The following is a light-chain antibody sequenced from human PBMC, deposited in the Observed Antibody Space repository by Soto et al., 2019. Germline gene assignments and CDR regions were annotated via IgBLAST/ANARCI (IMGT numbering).Light chain of an antibody. J-gene: IGKJ2*01. Sequence: ELVLTQSPGTLSVSPGDRATLSCRASQSVSSSYLDWYKQKPGQAPRLLIYGASTRATGIPDRFSGSGSGTDFSLTIRTLETDDFAVYYCQPYGRAPQTYTFGQGTKLEIK. CDR2: GAS. V-gene: IGKV3-20*01. CDR3: QPYGRAPQTYT. CDR1: QSVSSSY.